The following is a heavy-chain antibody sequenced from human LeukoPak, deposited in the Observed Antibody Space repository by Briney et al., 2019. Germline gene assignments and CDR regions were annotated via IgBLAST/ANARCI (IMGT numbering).Heavy chain of an antibody. CDR1: GFTFSGYA. V-gene: IGHV3-30*04. CDR3: AEDKSVSADYYFDY. Sequence: GRSLRLSCAASGFTFSGYAMHWVRQAPGKGLEWLTVISTDGNDKHYADSVKGRFTVSRDNSKNTLFLQMNNLRTEDTAVYYCAEDKSVSADYYFDYWGQGTLVTVSS. J-gene: IGHJ4*02. D-gene: IGHD5/OR15-5a*01. CDR2: ISTDGNDK.